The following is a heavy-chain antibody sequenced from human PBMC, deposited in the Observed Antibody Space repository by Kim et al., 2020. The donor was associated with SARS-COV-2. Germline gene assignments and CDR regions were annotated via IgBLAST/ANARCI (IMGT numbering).Heavy chain of an antibody. V-gene: IGHV4-34*01. CDR3: ARGRGFDP. CDR2: INHSGST. CDR1: GGSFSGYY. J-gene: IGHJ5*02. Sequence: SETLSLTCAVYGGSFSGYYWSWIRQPPGKGLEWIGEINHSGSTNYNPSLKSRVTISVDTSKNQFSLKLSSVTAADTAVYYCARGRGFDPWGQGTLVTVSS.